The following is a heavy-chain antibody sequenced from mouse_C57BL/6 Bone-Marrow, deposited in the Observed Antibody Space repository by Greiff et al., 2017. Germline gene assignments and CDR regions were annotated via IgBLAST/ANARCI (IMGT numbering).Heavy chain of an antibody. Sequence: EVMLVESGPGMVKPSQSLSLTCAVTGYSITSGYDWHWIRHFPGNKLEWMGYISYSGSTNYNPSLKSRISITHDTSKNHFFLKLNSVTTEDTATYYCARGGHYYGSSWGWFAYWGQGTLVTVSA. J-gene: IGHJ3*01. CDR3: ARGGHYYGSSWGWFAY. CDR1: GYSITSGYD. V-gene: IGHV3-1*01. CDR2: ISYSGST. D-gene: IGHD1-1*01.